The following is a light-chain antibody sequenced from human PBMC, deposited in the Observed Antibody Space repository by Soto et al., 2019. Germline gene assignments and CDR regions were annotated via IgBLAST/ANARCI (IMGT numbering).Light chain of an antibody. J-gene: IGKJ1*01. Sequence: IVMTQSPATLCVSPGERATLACSASQSVRSNSAWYQQKPGQAPRLLIYGASTRATGIPARFSGSGSGTDFTLTISRLEPEDFAVYYYQQSGSPGTCGQGTKVEIK. V-gene: IGKV3-15*01. CDR2: GAS. CDR1: QSVRSN. CDR3: QQSGSPGT.